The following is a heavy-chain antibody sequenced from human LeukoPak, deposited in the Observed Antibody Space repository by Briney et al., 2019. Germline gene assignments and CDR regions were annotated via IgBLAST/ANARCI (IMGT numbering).Heavy chain of an antibody. D-gene: IGHD3-22*01. CDR3: ARPQEVSYYDSSGYYSY. CDR2: MNPNSGNT. Sequence: ASVEVSCKASGYTFTSYDINWVRQATGQGLEWMGWMNPNSGNTGYAQKFQGRVTMTRNTSISTAYMELSSLRSEDTAVYYCARPQEVSYYDSSGYYSYWGQGTLVTVSS. J-gene: IGHJ4*02. CDR1: GYTFTSYD. V-gene: IGHV1-8*01.